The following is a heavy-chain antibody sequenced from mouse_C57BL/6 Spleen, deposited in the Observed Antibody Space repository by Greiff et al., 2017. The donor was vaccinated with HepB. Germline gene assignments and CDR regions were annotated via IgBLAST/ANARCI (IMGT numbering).Heavy chain of an antibody. CDR3: ARLYGNSWYFDV. V-gene: IGHV1-82*01. D-gene: IGHD2-1*01. CDR2: IYPGDGDT. J-gene: IGHJ1*03. CDR1: GYAFSSSW. Sequence: VHLVESGPELVKPGASVKISCKASGYAFSSSWMNWVKQRPGKGLEWIGRIYPGDGDTNYNGKFKGKATLTADKSSSTAYMQLSSLTSEDSAVYFCARLYGNSWYFDVWGTGTTVTVSS.